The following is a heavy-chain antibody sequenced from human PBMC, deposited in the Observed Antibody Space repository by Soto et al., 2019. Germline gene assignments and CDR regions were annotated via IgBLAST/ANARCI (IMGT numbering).Heavy chain of an antibody. CDR1: GYTFTSYA. CDR3: ARAGITMVRGVSYYYYGMDV. J-gene: IGHJ6*02. CDR2: INAGNSDT. Sequence: ASVKVSCKASGYTFTSYAMHWVRQAPGQRLEWMGWINAGNSDTKYSQKFQGRVTFTSDTSASTAYMELTSLRSEDTAVYYCARAGITMVRGVSYYYYGMDVWGQGTTVTVSS. D-gene: IGHD3-10*01. V-gene: IGHV1-3*01.